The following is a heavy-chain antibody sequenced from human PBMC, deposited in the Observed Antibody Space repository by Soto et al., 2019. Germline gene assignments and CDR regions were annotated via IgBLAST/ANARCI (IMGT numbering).Heavy chain of an antibody. CDR1: GFTFSSYA. CDR2: ISYDGSNK. Sequence: QVQLVESGGGVVQPGRSLRLSCAASGFTFSSYAMHWVRQAPGKGLEWVAVISYDGSNKYYADSVKGRFTISRDNSKNPLYLQMNSLRAEDTAVYYCARAYYYGSGTETNDAFDIWGQGTMVTVSS. J-gene: IGHJ3*02. D-gene: IGHD3-10*01. CDR3: ARAYYYGSGTETNDAFDI. V-gene: IGHV3-30-3*01.